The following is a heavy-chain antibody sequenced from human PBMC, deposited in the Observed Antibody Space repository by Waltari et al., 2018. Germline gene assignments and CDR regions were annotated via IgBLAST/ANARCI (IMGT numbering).Heavy chain of an antibody. CDR1: GGSISSYY. D-gene: IGHD6-13*01. J-gene: IGHJ6*03. CDR2: IYYSGST. Sequence: QVQLQESGPGLVKPSETLSLTCTVSGGSISSYYWSWIRQPPGKGLEWIGYIYYSGSTNYNPSLKSRVTISVDTSKNQFSLKLSSVTAADTAVYYCARGRQQLVTYYYYMDVWGKGTTVTVS. CDR3: ARGRQQLVTYYYYMDV. V-gene: IGHV4-59*01.